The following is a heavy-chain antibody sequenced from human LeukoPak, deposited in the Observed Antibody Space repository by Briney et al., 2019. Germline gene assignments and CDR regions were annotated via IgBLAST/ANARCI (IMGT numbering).Heavy chain of an antibody. V-gene: IGHV3-23*01. D-gene: IGHD3-10*01. Sequence: GGSLRLSCAASGFTFSYYAMNWVRRSPGRGLEWVSILSAAGGSTYYADSVKGRFTISRDNSKNTLYLQMNSLRAEDTAIYYCARAAMVRGVDYFDYWGQGTLVTVSS. CDR1: GFTFSYYA. CDR3: ARAAMVRGVDYFDY. CDR2: LSAAGGST. J-gene: IGHJ4*02.